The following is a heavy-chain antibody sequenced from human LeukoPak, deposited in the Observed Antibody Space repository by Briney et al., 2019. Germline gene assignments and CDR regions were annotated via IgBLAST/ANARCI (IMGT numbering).Heavy chain of an antibody. CDR1: GGSISSSSYY. D-gene: IGHD2-2*01. CDR2: IFYSGNT. V-gene: IGHV4-39*07. J-gene: IGHJ3*01. Sequence: SETLSLTCTVSGGSISSSSYYWGWIRQPPGKGLEWIGSIFYSGNTHYSPSLKSRVTISLDTSKTQFSLRLSSVTAADTAVHYCARLSVIPPNDAFDLWGQGTMVTVSS. CDR3: ARLSVIPPNDAFDL.